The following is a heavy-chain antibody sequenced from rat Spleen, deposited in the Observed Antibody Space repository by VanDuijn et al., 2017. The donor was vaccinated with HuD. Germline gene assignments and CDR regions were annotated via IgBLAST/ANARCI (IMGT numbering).Heavy chain of an antibody. J-gene: IGHJ2*01. CDR3: ARESNTYYGYNSGFDY. CDR2: IWTDGST. D-gene: IGHD1-9*01. V-gene: IGHV2-30*01. Sequence: QVQLKESGPGLVQPSQTLSLTCTVSGFSLISNGVSWVRQPPGKGLEWMGMIWTDGSTDYNSALKSRLSISRDTSKSQVFLKMDKLQTEDIATDYCARESNTYYGYNSGFDYWGQGVMVTVSS. CDR1: GFSLISNG.